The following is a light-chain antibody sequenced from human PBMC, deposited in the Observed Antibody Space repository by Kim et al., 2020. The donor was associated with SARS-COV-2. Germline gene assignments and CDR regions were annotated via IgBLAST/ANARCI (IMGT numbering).Light chain of an antibody. J-gene: IGLJ2*01. V-gene: IGLV3-22*01. CDR3: LSGDEDNRV. CDR1: ALGENY. Sequence: GPPGQTARLTCDGGALGENYADWYQQKPDQAPGLVIYDDRERSPGVPERFSGSTSGNTTTLTISRVLTEDEADYYCLSGDEDNRVFGGGTQLTVL. CDR2: DDR.